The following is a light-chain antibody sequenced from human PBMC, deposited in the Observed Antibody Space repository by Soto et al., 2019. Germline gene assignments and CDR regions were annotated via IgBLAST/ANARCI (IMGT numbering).Light chain of an antibody. CDR3: QQRSNCPLT. J-gene: IGKJ4*01. CDR2: DAS. V-gene: IGKV3-11*01. CDR1: QSVSSY. Sequence: EIVLTQSPATLSLSPGERATLSCRASQSVSSYLAWYQQKPGQAPRHLIYDASNRATGIPARFSGSGSGTDFTLTISSLEPEDFAVYYCQQRSNCPLTFGGGTKVEIK.